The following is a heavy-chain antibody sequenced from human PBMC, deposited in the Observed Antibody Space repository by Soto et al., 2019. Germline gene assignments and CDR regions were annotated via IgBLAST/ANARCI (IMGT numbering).Heavy chain of an antibody. CDR1: GFTVSSNY. CDR2: IYSGGST. D-gene: IGHD2-2*01. J-gene: IGHJ3*02. Sequence: GASLRLSCAASGFTVSSNYMSWVRQAPGKGLEWVSVIYSGGSTYYADSVKGRFTISRDNSKNTLYLQMNSLRAEDTAVYYCARSTRGLGGAFDIWGQGTMVTVSS. V-gene: IGHV3-66*01. CDR3: ARSTRGLGGAFDI.